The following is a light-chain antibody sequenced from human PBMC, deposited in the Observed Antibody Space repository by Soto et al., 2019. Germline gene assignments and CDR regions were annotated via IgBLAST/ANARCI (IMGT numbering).Light chain of an antibody. V-gene: IGLV2-14*01. CDR3: SSYTDRSNYV. CDR1: SSDLAINNY. CDR2: QVT. Sequence: QSALTQPASVSVSPGQSITISCTGTSSDLAINNYVYWYQQQPGKAHKLMIYQVTKPPSGGSNRFSGYRSGNTASLTTSGLQGEDEADYYCSSYTDRSNYVFGTGTKLTVL. J-gene: IGLJ1*01.